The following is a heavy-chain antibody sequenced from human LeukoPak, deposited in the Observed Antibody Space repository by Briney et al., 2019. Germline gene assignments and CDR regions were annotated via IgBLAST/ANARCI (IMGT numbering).Heavy chain of an antibody. D-gene: IGHD2-15*01. J-gene: IGHJ4*02. CDR1: GFTFSSYA. CDR2: ISYDGSNK. Sequence: GGSLRLSCAASGFTFSSYAMHWVRQAPGKGLEWVAVISYDGSNKYYADSVKGRFTISRDNSKNTLYLQMNSLRAEDTAVYYCARDSYCSGGSCYSSRVYWGQGTLVTVS. CDR3: ARDSYCSGGSCYSSRVY. V-gene: IGHV3-30-3*01.